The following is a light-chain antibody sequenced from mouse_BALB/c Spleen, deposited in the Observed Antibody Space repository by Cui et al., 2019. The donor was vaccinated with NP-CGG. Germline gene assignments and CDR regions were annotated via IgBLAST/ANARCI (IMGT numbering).Light chain of an antibody. V-gene: IGLV1*01. CDR3: ALWYSNHWV. CDR1: TGAVTTSNY. CDR2: GTN. J-gene: IGLJ1*01. Sequence: AVVIQESEPTTSPGETVTLTCRSSTGAVTTSNYANGVQEKPDHLFTGLIGGTNNRPPGVPARFSGSLIGDKAALTITGAQTEDEAIYFCALWYSNHWVFGGGTKLTVL.